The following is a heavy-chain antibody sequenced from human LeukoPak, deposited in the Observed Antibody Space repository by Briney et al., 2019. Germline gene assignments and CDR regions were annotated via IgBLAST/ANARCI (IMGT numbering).Heavy chain of an antibody. CDR3: AYYPGYSSSWKY. CDR1: GFTFSSYA. V-gene: IGHV3-23*01. Sequence: GGSLRLSCAASGFTFSSYAMSWVRQAPGKGLEWVSAISGSGGSTYYADSVKGRFTISRDNSKNTLYLQMNSLRAEDTAVYYCAYYPGYSSSWKYWGQGTLVTVSS. J-gene: IGHJ4*02. CDR2: ISGSGGST. D-gene: IGHD6-13*01.